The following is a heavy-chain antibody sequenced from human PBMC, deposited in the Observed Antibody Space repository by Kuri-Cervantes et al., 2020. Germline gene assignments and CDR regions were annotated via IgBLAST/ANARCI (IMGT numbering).Heavy chain of an antibody. J-gene: IGHJ6*02. D-gene: IGHD3-9*01. V-gene: IGHV1-8*01. CDR2: MNPNSGNT. Sequence: ASVKVSCKASGYTFTSYDINWMRQATGQGLEWMGWMNPNSGNTGYAQKFQGRVTMTRNTSISTAYMELSSLRSEDTAVYYCARGTYYDILTGYLHYYGMDVWGQGTTVTVSS. CDR1: GYTFTSYD. CDR3: ARGTYYDILTGYLHYYGMDV.